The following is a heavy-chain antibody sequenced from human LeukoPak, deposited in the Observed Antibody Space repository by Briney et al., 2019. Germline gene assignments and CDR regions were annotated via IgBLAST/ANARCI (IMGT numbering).Heavy chain of an antibody. CDR3: ARDGNYDSSGYYFDY. J-gene: IGHJ4*02. V-gene: IGHV1-18*01. CDR1: GYTFTSYG. D-gene: IGHD3-22*01. Sequence: ASVKVSCKASGYTFTSYGISWVRQAPGQGLEWMGWISAYNGNTNYAQKLQGRVTMTTDTSTSTAYMDLRSLRSDDTAVYYCARDGNYDSSGYYFDYWGQGTLVTVSS. CDR2: ISAYNGNT.